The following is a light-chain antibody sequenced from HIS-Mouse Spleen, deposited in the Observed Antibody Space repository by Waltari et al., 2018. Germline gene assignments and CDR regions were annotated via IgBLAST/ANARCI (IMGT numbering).Light chain of an antibody. CDR2: EGS. Sequence: QSALTQPASVSGSPGQSITISCTGTSSDVGSYNLVSWYQQHPGKAPKLMIYEGSKRPSGFSNRCSGSKSGNTASRTISGLQAEDEADYYCCSYAGSSTYVFGTGTKVTVL. J-gene: IGLJ1*01. CDR1: SSDVGSYNL. CDR3: CSYAGSSTYV. V-gene: IGLV2-23*01.